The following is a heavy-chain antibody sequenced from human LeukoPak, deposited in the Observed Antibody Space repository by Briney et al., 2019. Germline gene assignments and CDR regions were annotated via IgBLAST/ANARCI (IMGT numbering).Heavy chain of an antibody. CDR3: AKCLRGYSYSSIDY. J-gene: IGHJ4*02. V-gene: IGHV3-64D*09. CDR1: GFTFSIYS. D-gene: IGHD5-18*01. CDR2: ISSQGGNT. Sequence: GGSLRLSCSAYGFTFSIYSMHWVRQPPGKGLEYVSSISSQGGNTYYADSVKGRFTISKDNSKNTLYLQMSSLRAEDTAVYYCAKCLRGYSYSSIDYWGQGTLVTVSS.